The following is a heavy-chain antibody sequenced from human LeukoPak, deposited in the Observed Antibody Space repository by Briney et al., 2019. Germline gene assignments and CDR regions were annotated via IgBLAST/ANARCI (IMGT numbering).Heavy chain of an antibody. D-gene: IGHD3-16*01. Sequence: SETLSLTCTVSGGSISSYYWSWIRQPPVKGLEWIGYIYYSGSTNYNPSLKSRVTISVDTSKNQFSLKLSSVTAADTAVYYCARRYYVKGMDVWGQGTTVTVSS. CDR1: GGSISSYY. J-gene: IGHJ6*02. CDR2: IYYSGST. CDR3: ARRYYVKGMDV. V-gene: IGHV4-59*01.